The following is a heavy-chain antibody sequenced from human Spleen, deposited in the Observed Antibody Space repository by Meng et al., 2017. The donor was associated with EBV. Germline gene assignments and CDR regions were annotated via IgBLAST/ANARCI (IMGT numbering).Heavy chain of an antibody. J-gene: IGHJ4*02. CDR2: ISPMFRTT. CDR3: ARRLIGTTVDDY. CDR1: VSPFTSYS. D-gene: IGHD1-20*01. V-gene: IGHV1-69*01. Sequence: QVRLGQPWTDEKKPWSSVKDSSEASVSPFTSYSGSCVQPAPGKGLEWMGGISPMFRTTKNAKKCHGRVTITAEESTSTAYIDLSSLTTDDTDVDDCARRLIGTTVDDYWGQGTLVTVSS.